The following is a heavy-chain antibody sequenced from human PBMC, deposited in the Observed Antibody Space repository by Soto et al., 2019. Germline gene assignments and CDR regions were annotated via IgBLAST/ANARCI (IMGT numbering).Heavy chain of an antibody. Sequence: GGSLRLSCAASGFTFSSYAMHWVRQAPGKGLEWVAVISYDGSNKYYADSVKGRFTISRDNSKNTLYLQMNSLRAEDTAVYYCARDGPYYDSSGFSVGRFDPWGQGTLVTVSS. CDR1: GFTFSSYA. J-gene: IGHJ5*02. V-gene: IGHV3-30-3*01. D-gene: IGHD3-22*01. CDR2: ISYDGSNK. CDR3: ARDGPYYDSSGFSVGRFDP.